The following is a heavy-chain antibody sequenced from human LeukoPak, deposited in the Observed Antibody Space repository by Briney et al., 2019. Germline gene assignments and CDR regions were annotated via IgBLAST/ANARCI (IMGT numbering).Heavy chain of an antibody. CDR1: GFTFTSYA. J-gene: IGHJ3*02. D-gene: IGHD4-11*01. V-gene: IGHV3-30*04. CDR3: ARGRSNPIVPPDAFDI. CDR2: ISYDGSNK. Sequence: GGSLRLSCAASGFTFTSYAMHWVRQAPGKGLEWVAVISYDGSNKYYADSVKGRFTISRDNSKNTLYLQMNSLRAEDTAVYYCARGRSNPIVPPDAFDIWGQGTMVTVSS.